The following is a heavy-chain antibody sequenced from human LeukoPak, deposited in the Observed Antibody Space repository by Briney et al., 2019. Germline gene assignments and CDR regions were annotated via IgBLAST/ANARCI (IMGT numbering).Heavy chain of an antibody. Sequence: ASVKVSCKASGYTFTGYYMHWVRQAPGQGLEWMGWINPNSGGTNYAQKFQGRVTMTTDTSTSTAYMELRSLRSDDTAVYYCARALPYCTNGVCYVYWGQGTLVTVSS. V-gene: IGHV1-2*02. D-gene: IGHD2-8*01. CDR2: INPNSGGT. J-gene: IGHJ4*02. CDR3: ARALPYCTNGVCYVY. CDR1: GYTFTGYY.